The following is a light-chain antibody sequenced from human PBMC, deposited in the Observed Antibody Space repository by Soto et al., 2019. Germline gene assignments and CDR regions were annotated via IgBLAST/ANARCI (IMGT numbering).Light chain of an antibody. Sequence: EIVLTQSPGTLSLSPGERATLSCRASHSVSTYLAWYQQKPGQAPRLLISDASNRATGIPARFSGGGSGTDFTLTISALKPDDFAVYYCQHRNNWPPGATFGGGTKVEIK. CDR1: HSVSTY. J-gene: IGKJ4*01. CDR2: DAS. CDR3: QHRNNWPPGAT. V-gene: IGKV3-11*01.